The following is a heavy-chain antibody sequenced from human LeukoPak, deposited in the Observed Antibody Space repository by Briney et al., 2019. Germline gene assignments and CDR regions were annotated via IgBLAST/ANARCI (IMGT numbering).Heavy chain of an antibody. CDR1: GYTFTSYG. D-gene: IGHD2-15*01. Sequence: ASVKVSCKASGYTFTSYGISWVRQAPGQGLEWMGWISAYNGNTNYAQKLQGRVTMTTDTSTSTAYMELRSLRSDDTAVYYCARAAYCSGGSCYSTPLNYWGQGTLVTVSS. V-gene: IGHV1-18*01. J-gene: IGHJ4*02. CDR3: ARAAYCSGGSCYSTPLNY. CDR2: ISAYNGNT.